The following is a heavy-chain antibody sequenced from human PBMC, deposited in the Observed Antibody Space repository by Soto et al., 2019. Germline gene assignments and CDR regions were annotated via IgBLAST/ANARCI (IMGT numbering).Heavy chain of an antibody. J-gene: IGHJ4*02. CDR2: FYYTGSI. V-gene: IGHV4-61*01. D-gene: IGHD3-22*01. CDR1: GGSVSSGNYY. CDR3: ARSMFYSDGSNYSPFDY. Sequence: SETLSLTCTVSGGSVSSGNYYWSWIRQPPGEGLEWIGYFYYTGSINYNTSLKNRVTISINASKKQLSLSLCSVTAADTSVYYCARSMFYSDGSNYSPFDYWGQGTLVTVS.